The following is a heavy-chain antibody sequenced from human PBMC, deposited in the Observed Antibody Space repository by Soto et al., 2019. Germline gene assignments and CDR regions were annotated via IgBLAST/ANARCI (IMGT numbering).Heavy chain of an antibody. D-gene: IGHD6-19*01. CDR2: TYYRSKWYN. CDR3: ARNRYSSGWYNAFDI. Sequence: TLSLPCAISGDSVSSNSAAWNWIRQSPSRGLEWLGRTYYRSKWYNDYAVSVKSRITINPDTSKNQFSLQLNSVTPEDTAVYYFARNRYSSGWYNAFDIWAQGTMVIVS. J-gene: IGHJ3*02. V-gene: IGHV6-1*01. CDR1: GDSVSSNSAA.